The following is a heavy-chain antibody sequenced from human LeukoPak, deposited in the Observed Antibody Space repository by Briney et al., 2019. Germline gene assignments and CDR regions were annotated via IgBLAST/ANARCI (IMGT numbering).Heavy chain of an antibody. V-gene: IGHV4-59*01. CDR1: GGSISSYY. Sequence: SETLSLTCTVSGGSISSYYWSWIRQPPGKRLEWIGHIYYSGSTNYNPSLKSRVTMSVDTSKSQFSLKLTSVTAVDTAVYYCARDVGDGYTYSYFDYWGQGTLVTVSS. CDR2: IYYSGST. J-gene: IGHJ4*02. D-gene: IGHD5-24*01. CDR3: ARDVGDGYTYSYFDY.